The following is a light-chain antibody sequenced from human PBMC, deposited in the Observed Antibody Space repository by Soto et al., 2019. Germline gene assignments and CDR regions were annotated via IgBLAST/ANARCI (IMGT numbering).Light chain of an antibody. V-gene: IGLV1-51*01. Sequence: QSVLTQPPSVSAAPGQKVTISCSGSSSNIGKNYVSWYQQLPGTAPKLLIYENNKRPSGITDRFSGSKSGTSATLGITGLQTGDEADYYCGTWDSSLSSVVFGGGTQLTVL. J-gene: IGLJ7*01. CDR1: SSNIGKNY. CDR2: ENN. CDR3: GTWDSSLSSVV.